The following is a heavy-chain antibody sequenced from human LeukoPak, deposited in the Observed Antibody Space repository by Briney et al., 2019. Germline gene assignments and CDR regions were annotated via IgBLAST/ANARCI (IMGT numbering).Heavy chain of an antibody. D-gene: IGHD2-15*01. J-gene: IGHJ5*02. Sequence: SDTLSLTCTVSGGSITSSGFYWGWIRQPPGKGLEWIGNIYYGGSAYYNPSLKSRVTISVDTSKNQFFLKLSSVTAADTAVYYCARQPNIVVVDNWFDPWGQGTLVAVSS. V-gene: IGHV4-39*07. CDR3: ARQPNIVVVDNWFDP. CDR1: GGSITSSGFY. CDR2: IYYGGSA.